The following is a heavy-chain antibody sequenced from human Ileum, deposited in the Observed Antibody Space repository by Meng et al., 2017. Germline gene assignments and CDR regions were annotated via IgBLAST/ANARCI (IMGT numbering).Heavy chain of an antibody. V-gene: IGHV4-4*02. CDR2: IFHTGST. D-gene: IGHD2/OR15-2a*01. CDR1: GDSISSSNW. CDR3: ATNKNKKIDY. J-gene: IGHJ4*02. Sequence: QVQLKGAGPGLVEPSGTLSLTCVVSGDSISSSNWWNWVRQPPGKGLEWIGEIFHTGSTNYNPSLKSRVTISADKSKNQFSLNLSSVTAADTAVYYCATNKNKKIDYWGQGTLVTVSS.